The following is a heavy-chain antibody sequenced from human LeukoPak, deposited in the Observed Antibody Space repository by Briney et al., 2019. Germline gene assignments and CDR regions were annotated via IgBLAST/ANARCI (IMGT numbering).Heavy chain of an antibody. D-gene: IGHD4-11*01. Sequence: ASVKVSCKASGGTFSGYVISWVRQAPGHGLESMGYIHPDGGSTNYAQKFQGRVTMTSDMSTNTVYMELRSLRSEDTAMYYCARAFNSIQPLDYWGQGTLVTVSS. CDR1: GGTFSGYV. J-gene: IGHJ4*02. CDR2: IHPDGGST. V-gene: IGHV1-46*01. CDR3: ARAFNSIQPLDY.